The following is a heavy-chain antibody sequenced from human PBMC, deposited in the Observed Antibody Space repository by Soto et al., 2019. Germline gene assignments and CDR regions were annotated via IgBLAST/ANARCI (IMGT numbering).Heavy chain of an antibody. Sequence: VQLLESGGGLVQPGGSLRPSFAAPGFPFGHNPMSWVGKPPGKGWGWVSAISGSGNDASYADSVRGRFTISRDNSRDTLYLQMNSLRADDTAVYYCGKERRGSGWFVCDYWGQGELVTVSS. J-gene: IGHJ4*02. V-gene: IGHV3-23*01. CDR3: GKERRGSGWFVCDY. D-gene: IGHD6-19*01. CDR1: GFPFGHNP. CDR2: ISGSGNDA.